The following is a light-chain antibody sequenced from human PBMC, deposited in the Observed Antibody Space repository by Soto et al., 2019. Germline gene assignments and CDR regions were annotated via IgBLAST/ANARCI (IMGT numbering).Light chain of an antibody. CDR2: DAS. J-gene: IGKJ4*01. Sequence: DIQMTDSPSTLTASVGDKVSITCRASQTISSWLAWYQQKPGKAPKLLIYDASTLESGVPSRFSGSGSGTEFTLTIASVQPEDIATYYCQQYNSYSPTFGGGAKVDIK. CDR3: QQYNSYSPT. CDR1: QTISSW. V-gene: IGKV1-5*01.